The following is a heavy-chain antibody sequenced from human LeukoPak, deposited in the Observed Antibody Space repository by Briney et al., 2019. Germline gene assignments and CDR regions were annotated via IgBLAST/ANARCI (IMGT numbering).Heavy chain of an antibody. V-gene: IGHV4-30-2*01. CDR2: IYHSGST. Sequence: PSETLSLTCTVSGGSISSGGYYWSWIRQPPGKGLEWIVYIYHSGSTYYNPSLKSRVTISVDRSKNQFSLKLSSVTAADTAVYYCARERIVVVPAAILPDYYFDYWGQGTLVTVSS. D-gene: IGHD2-2*01. J-gene: IGHJ4*02. CDR3: ARERIVVVPAAILPDYYFDY. CDR1: GGSISSGGYY.